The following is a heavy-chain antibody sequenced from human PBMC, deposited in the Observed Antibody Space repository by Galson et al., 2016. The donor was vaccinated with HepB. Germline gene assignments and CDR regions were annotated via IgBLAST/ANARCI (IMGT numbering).Heavy chain of an antibody. D-gene: IGHD6-19*01. CDR1: GGSFSGFY. J-gene: IGHJ4*02. Sequence: SETLSLTCAVYGGSFSGFYWSWIRQPPGKGLEWIGEIYHSGRTYYNPSLQSRVTMSVDTSKNQFSLNLNSVTSADTALYYCARGQYSSGQRNYFDFWGQGTLVTVSS. CDR3: ARGQYSSGQRNYFDF. V-gene: IGHV4-34*01. CDR2: IYHSGRT.